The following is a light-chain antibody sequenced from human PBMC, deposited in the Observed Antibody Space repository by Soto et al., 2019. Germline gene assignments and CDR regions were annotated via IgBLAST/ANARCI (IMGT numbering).Light chain of an antibody. CDR1: QGISSY. CDR3: QQYYSYPIT. J-gene: IGKJ5*01. V-gene: IGKV1-8*01. Sequence: ALRMTQSPSSFSASTGERVTITCRASQGISSYLAWYQQPPGKDPQLLIYAASTLQSGVPSRFRGSGSGTDFTLTISCLQSEDFATYYCQQYYSYPITFGQGTRLEIK. CDR2: AAS.